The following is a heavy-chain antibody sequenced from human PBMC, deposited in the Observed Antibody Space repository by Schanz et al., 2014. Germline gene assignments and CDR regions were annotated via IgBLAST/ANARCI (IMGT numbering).Heavy chain of an antibody. CDR2: LYNNGAA. CDR3: AKELRPGTERPRGNFDY. D-gene: IGHD1-7*01. Sequence: EVQLGESGGGLVQPGGSLRLSCAASGFTVSNNYMSWVRQPPGKGLEWVSVLYNNGAAYYAESVRGRFAISRDNSKNTLYLQMNRLRTEDTAVYYCAKELRPGTERPRGNFDYWGQGTLVTVSS. J-gene: IGHJ4*02. V-gene: IGHV3-66*01. CDR1: GFTVSNNY.